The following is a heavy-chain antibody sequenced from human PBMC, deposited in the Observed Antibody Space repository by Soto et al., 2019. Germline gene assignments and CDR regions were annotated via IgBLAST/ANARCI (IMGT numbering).Heavy chain of an antibody. Sequence: QVTLKESGPTLVKPTQPLTLTCTFSGFSLSTSGVGVGWIRQPPGKALEWLALIYWDDDKRYSPSLKSRLTNTNDTSKHHDVLTITNIVRVDTATYYCAHFSSNYYDSSGYKEFAYWGQGTLVTVSS. CDR1: GFSLSTSGVG. CDR2: IYWDDDK. V-gene: IGHV2-5*02. D-gene: IGHD3-22*01. CDR3: AHFSSNYYDSSGYKEFAY. J-gene: IGHJ4*02.